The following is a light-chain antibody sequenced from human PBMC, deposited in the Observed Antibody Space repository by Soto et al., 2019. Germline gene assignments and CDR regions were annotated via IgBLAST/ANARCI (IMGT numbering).Light chain of an antibody. J-gene: IGLJ3*02. Sequence: QSVLTQPPSVSGAPGQRVTISCTGSRSNIGAGYDVHWYQQLPGTAPKLLIYGNSNRPSGVPDRFSGSKSGTSASLAITGLQAEDEADYYCQSYDSSISGWVFGGGTKLTVL. CDR1: RSNIGAGYD. CDR2: GNS. V-gene: IGLV1-40*01. CDR3: QSYDSSISGWV.